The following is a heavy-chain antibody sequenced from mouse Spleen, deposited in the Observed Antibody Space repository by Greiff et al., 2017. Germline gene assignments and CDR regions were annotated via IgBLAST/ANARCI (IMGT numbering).Heavy chain of an antibody. D-gene: IGHD2-4*01. CDR3: ARGDYDGFAY. CDR2: ISSGGST. V-gene: IGHV5-6-5*01. J-gene: IGHJ3*01. Sequence: EVQRVESGGGLVKPGGSLKLSCAASGFTFSSYAMSWVRQTPEKRLEWVASISSGGSTYYPDSVKGRGTISRDNARNILYLQMSSLRSEDNAMYYCARGDYDGFAYWGQGTLVTVSA. CDR1: GFTFSSYA.